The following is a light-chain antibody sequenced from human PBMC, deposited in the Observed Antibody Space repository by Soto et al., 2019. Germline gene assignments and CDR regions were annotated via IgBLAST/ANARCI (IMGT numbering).Light chain of an antibody. CDR1: SSDVGGNNY. CDR2: EVS. Sequence: QSALTQPPSASGSPGQSVTISCTGTSSDVGGNNYVSWYQHHPGKAPKVMISEVSKRPSGVPDRFSGSKSGNTASLTISGLQAEDEADYYCSSYTTSSSVVFGGGTKLTVL. V-gene: IGLV2-8*01. J-gene: IGLJ2*01. CDR3: SSYTTSSSVV.